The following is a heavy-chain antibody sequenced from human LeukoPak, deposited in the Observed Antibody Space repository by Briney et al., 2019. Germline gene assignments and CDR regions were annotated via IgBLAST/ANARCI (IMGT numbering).Heavy chain of an antibody. CDR1: GGTFSSYA. Sequence: ASVKVSCKASGGTFSSYAISWVRQAPGQGLEWMGGIIPIFGTTNYAQKFQDRVTITADKSTSTAYMELSSLRSEDTAVYYCARLKTSYYYGSGSYYNRGGYFDYWGQGTLVTVSS. J-gene: IGHJ4*02. CDR2: IIPIFGTT. D-gene: IGHD3-10*01. V-gene: IGHV1-69*06. CDR3: ARLKTSYYYGSGSYYNRGGYFDY.